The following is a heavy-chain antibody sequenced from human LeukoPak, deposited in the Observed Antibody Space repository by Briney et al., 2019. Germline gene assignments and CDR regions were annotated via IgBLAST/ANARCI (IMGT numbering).Heavy chain of an antibody. CDR2: IYYSGST. CDR3: ARGAAHTLYYGMDV. J-gene: IGHJ6*02. V-gene: IGHV4-59*01. CDR1: GGSISSYY. Sequence: PSETLSLTCTVSGGSISSYYWSWIRQPPGKGLEWIGYIYYSGSTNYNPSLKIRVTISVDTSKNQFSLKLSSVTAADTAVYYCARGAAHTLYYGMDVWGQGTTVTVSS. D-gene: IGHD6-13*01.